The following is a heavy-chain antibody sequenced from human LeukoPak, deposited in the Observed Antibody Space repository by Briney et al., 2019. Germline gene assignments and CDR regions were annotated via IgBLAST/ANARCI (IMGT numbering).Heavy chain of an antibody. CDR2: MNPNSGNT. J-gene: IGHJ6*02. CDR1: GYTFTSYD. Sequence: ASVKVSCKASGYTFTSYDINWVRQATGQGLEWMGWMNPNSGNTGYAQKFRGRVTMARNTSISTAYMELSSLRSEDTAVYYCARHPADTAMAYGMDVWGQGTTVTVSS. V-gene: IGHV1-8*01. D-gene: IGHD5-18*01. CDR3: ARHPADTAMAYGMDV.